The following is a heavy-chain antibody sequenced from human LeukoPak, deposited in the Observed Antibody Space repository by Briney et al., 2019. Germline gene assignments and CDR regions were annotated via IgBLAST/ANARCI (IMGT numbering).Heavy chain of an antibody. D-gene: IGHD3-3*01. CDR3: AADSGGDFWRGHKAINAFDI. Sequence: SVKVSCKASGFTFTSSAVQWVRQARGQRLEWIGWIVVGSGNTNYAQKFQERVTITRDMSTSTAYMELSSLRSEDTAVYYCAADSGGDFWRGHKAINAFDIWGQGTMVTVSS. CDR2: IVVGSGNT. J-gene: IGHJ3*02. V-gene: IGHV1-58*01. CDR1: GFTFTSSA.